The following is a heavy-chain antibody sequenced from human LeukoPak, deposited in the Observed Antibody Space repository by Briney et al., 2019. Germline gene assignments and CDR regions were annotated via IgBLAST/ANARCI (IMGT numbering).Heavy chain of an antibody. J-gene: IGHJ4*02. CDR1: GGSISSSNW. CDR3: ARDGYSGYGPNIYFDY. D-gene: IGHD5-12*01. V-gene: IGHV4-4*02. Sequence: PSGTLSLTCAVSGGSISSSNWWSWVRQPPGKGLEWIGEIYHSGSTNYNPSLKSRVTISIDTSKNQFSLELSSVTAADTAVYYCARDGYSGYGPNIYFDYWGQGTLVTVSS. CDR2: IYHSGST.